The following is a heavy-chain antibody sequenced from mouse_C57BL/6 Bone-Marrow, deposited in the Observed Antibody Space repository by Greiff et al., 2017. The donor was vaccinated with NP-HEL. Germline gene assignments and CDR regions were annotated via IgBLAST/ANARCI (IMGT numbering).Heavy chain of an antibody. J-gene: IGHJ4*01. CDR1: GFTFSNYW. CDR2: IRLKSDNYAT. D-gene: IGHD2-3*01. CDR3: TNDGYYGDY. V-gene: IGHV6-3*01. Sequence: EVKLMESGGGLVQPGGSMKLSCVASGFTFSNYWMNWVRQSPEKGLEWVAQIRLKSDNYATHYAESVKGRFTISRDDSKSSVYLQMNNLRAEDTGIYYCTNDGYYGDYWGQGTSVTVSS.